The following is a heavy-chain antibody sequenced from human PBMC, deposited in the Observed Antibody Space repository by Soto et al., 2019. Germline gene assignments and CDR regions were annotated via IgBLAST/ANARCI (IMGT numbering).Heavy chain of an antibody. CDR2: LSWNGDYT. CDR3: AKGTRSSYYYGMDV. CDR1: GFTFDDYA. D-gene: IGHD6-6*01. Sequence: EVQLVESGGGLVQPGRSLRLSCAVSGFTFDDYAMHWVRQAPGKGLEWVSGLSWNGDYTGYADSVKGRFTISRDNTKTSLYLQMTSLRAEDTALYYCAKGTRSSYYYGMDVWGQGTTVTVSS. J-gene: IGHJ6*02. V-gene: IGHV3-9*01.